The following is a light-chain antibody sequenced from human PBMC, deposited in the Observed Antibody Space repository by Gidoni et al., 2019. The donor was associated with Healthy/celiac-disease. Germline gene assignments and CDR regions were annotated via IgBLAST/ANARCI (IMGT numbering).Light chain of an antibody. V-gene: IGKV3-15*01. Sequence: EIVMTQPPATLSVSPGERATLSCRASQSVSSNLAWYQQKPGQAPRLLIYGASTRATGIPARFSGSGSGTEFTLTISSLQSEDFAVYYCQQYNNWPGYTFXQXTKLXIK. J-gene: IGKJ2*01. CDR3: QQYNNWPGYT. CDR1: QSVSSN. CDR2: GAS.